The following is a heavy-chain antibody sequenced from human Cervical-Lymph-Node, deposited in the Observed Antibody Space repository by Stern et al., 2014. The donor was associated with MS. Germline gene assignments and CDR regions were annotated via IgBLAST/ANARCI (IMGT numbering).Heavy chain of an antibody. J-gene: IGHJ3*01. CDR1: GYKFSDHW. D-gene: IGHD2-15*01. V-gene: IGHV5-51*01. CDR3: ARRLRYCSGVSCYAIDAYDV. Sequence: EVQLVQSGAEVKKSGQSLKISCQSSGYKFSDHWIGWVRQMPGKGLELMGIIYPYDSDARYGPSFQGHVTISVDKSISTAYVQGRSLEASDPAMYYCARRLRYCSGVSCYAIDAYDVWGQGTKVTVSP. CDR2: IYPYDSDA.